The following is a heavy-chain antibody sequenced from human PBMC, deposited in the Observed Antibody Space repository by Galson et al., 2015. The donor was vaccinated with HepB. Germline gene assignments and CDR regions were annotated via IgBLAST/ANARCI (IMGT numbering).Heavy chain of an antibody. V-gene: IGHV1-18*04. CDR3: ARTTKIHYYYAMDL. CDR2: IGAYNGDT. J-gene: IGHJ6*02. Sequence: SVKVSCKASGYTFTNYGFTWVRQAPGQGLEWMGWIGAYNGDTRYAPKMQGRVTLTADTSTSKAYMELRSLRSDDTAVYYCARTTKIHYYYAMDLWGQGATVTVSS. CDR1: GYTFTNYG. D-gene: IGHD1-1*01.